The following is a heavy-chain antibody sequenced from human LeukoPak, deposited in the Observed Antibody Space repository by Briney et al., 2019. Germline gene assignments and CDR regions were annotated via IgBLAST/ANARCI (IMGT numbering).Heavy chain of an antibody. CDR2: IYPGDSDT. CDR1: GYNFNKYW. Sequence: PGESLPISCEGSGYNFNKYWITWVRQMPGKGLEWMGIIYPGDSDTRYSPSFEGLVTISADKSIGTAYLQWSSLKASDTAIYYCARHPLGEFIDYWGQGTLVTVSS. V-gene: IGHV5-51*01. J-gene: IGHJ4*02. CDR3: ARHPLGEFIDY. D-gene: IGHD3-16*01.